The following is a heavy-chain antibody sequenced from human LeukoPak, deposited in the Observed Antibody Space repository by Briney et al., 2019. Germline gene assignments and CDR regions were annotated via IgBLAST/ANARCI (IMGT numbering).Heavy chain of an antibody. CDR1: GDSISSNYYY. D-gene: IGHD3-9*01. Sequence: SETLSLTCTVSGDSISSNYYYWGWIRQPPGKGLEWIGSIDHIGTTYYNPSLKSRVTISVDTSKNQFSLKLSSVTAADTAVYYCARLNILTGYNWFDPWGQGTLVTVSS. CDR2: IDHIGTT. V-gene: IGHV4-39*07. J-gene: IGHJ5*02. CDR3: ARLNILTGYNWFDP.